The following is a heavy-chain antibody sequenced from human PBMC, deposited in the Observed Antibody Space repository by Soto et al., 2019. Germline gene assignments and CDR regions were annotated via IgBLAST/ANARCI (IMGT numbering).Heavy chain of an antibody. Sequence: GGSLRPSCAASGFTFSSYAMSWVRQAPGKGLEWVSAISGSGGSTYYADSVKGRFTISRDNSKNTLYLQMNSLRAEDTAVYYCATHSSGYYYSGFDYWGQGTLVTVSS. J-gene: IGHJ4*02. CDR1: GFTFSSYA. CDR2: ISGSGGST. CDR3: ATHSSGYYYSGFDY. V-gene: IGHV3-23*01. D-gene: IGHD3-22*01.